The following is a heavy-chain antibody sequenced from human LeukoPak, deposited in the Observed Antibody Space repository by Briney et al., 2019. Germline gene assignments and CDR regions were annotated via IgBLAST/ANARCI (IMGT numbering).Heavy chain of an antibody. CDR3: ARDISSSRYFDY. CDR1: GHTFTGYY. CDR2: INPNSGGT. J-gene: IGHJ4*02. D-gene: IGHD6-13*01. Sequence: ASVKVSCKTSGHTFTGYYMHWVRQAPGQGLEWMGWINPNSGGTNYAQKFQGRVTMTRDTSISTAYMELSRLRSDDTAVYYCARDISSSRYFDYWGQGTLVTVSS. V-gene: IGHV1-2*02.